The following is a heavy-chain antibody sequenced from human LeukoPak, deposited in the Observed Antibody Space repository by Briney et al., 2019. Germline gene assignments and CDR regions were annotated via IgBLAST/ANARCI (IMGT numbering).Heavy chain of an antibody. CDR1: GYTFTGYY. CDR3: AGTSLDYGDLLDY. CDR2: INPNSGGT. D-gene: IGHD4-17*01. J-gene: IGHJ4*02. V-gene: IGHV1-2*02. Sequence: ASVKVSCKASGYTFTGYYMHWVRQAPGQGLEWMGWINPNSGGTNYAQKFQGRVTMTRDTSISTAYMELSRLRSDDTAVYYCAGTSLDYGDLLDYWGQGTLVTVPS.